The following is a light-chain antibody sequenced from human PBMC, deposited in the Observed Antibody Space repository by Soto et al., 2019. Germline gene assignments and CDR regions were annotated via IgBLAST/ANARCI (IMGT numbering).Light chain of an antibody. CDR3: RSYTSSSTNV. CDR2: DVN. CDR1: SSDVGGYNY. Sequence: QSALTQPASVSGSPGQWITISCTGTSSDVGGYNYVSWYQQHPGKAPKLMIYDVNNRPSGVSSRFSGSKSGNTASLTISGLQTEDEADYIWRSYTSSSTNVFVTGTKVTAL. J-gene: IGLJ1*01. V-gene: IGLV2-14*01.